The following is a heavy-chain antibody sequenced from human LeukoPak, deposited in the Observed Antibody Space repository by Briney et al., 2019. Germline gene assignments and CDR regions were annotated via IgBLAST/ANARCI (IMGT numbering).Heavy chain of an antibody. CDR1: GYSFTSYW. J-gene: IGHJ6*02. CDR3: ARQGYYGSSGSNWGYYYYGMDV. CDR2: IYPGDSDT. D-gene: IGHD3-22*01. Sequence: GESLKISCKGSGYSFTSYWIGWVRQMPGKGLEWVGIIYPGDSDTRYSPSFQGQVTISADKSISTAYLQWSSLKASDTAMYYCARQGYYGSSGSNWGYYYYGMDVWGQGTTVTVSS. V-gene: IGHV5-51*01.